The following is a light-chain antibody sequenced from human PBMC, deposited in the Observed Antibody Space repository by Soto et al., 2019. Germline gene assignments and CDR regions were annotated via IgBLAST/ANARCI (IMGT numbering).Light chain of an antibody. J-gene: IGKJ3*01. V-gene: IGKV1-5*01. CDR2: DAS. Sequence: QMTQSPSTLSASVGDRVTITCRASQSISSWLAWYQQKPGKAPKLLIYDASSLESGVPSRFSGSGSGTEFTLTISSLQPDDFATYYCQQYNSYSFGPGTKVDI. CDR1: QSISSW. CDR3: QQYNSYS.